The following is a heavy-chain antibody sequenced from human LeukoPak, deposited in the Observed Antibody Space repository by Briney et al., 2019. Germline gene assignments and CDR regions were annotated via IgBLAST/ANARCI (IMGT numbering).Heavy chain of an antibody. CDR3: ARILNSAFDI. D-gene: IGHD1/OR15-1a*01. CDR2: IIPIFGTA. V-gene: IGHV1-69*13. Sequence: ASVKVSCKASGGTFSSYAISWVRQAPGQGLEWMGGIIPIFGTANYAQKFQGRVTITADESTSTAYMELSSLRSEDTAVYYCARILNSAFDIWGQGTMVTVSS. CDR1: GGTFSSYA. J-gene: IGHJ3*02.